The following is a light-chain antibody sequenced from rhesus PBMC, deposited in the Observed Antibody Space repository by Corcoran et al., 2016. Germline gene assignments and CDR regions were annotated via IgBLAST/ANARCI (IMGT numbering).Light chain of an antibody. CDR1: ENVNNY. CDR2: KAA. Sequence: DIQMTQSPSSLSASVGDRVTITCRASENVNNYLNWYQQKPGKAPKLLIYKAATLQSGVPSRYSGSGSGTDYTFTFSSLQTEDVATYYCQHGYGTPWTFGQGTKVEIK. J-gene: IGKJ1*01. V-gene: IGKV1-74*01. CDR3: QHGYGTPWT.